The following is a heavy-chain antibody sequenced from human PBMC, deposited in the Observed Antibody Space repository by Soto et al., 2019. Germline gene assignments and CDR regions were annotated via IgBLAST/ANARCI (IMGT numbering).Heavy chain of an antibody. J-gene: IGHJ6*03. CDR3: ARELFGVVIISYYYYMDV. V-gene: IGHV6-1*01. CDR2: TYYRSKWYN. Sequence: QVQLQQSGPGLVKPSQTLSLTCAISGDSVSSNSAAWNWIRQSPSRGLEWLGRTYYRSKWYNDYAVSVKSRITIKPDTSKNQFSLQLNSVTPEDTAVYYCARELFGVVIISYYYYMDVWGKGTTVTVSS. CDR1: GDSVSSNSAA. D-gene: IGHD3-3*01.